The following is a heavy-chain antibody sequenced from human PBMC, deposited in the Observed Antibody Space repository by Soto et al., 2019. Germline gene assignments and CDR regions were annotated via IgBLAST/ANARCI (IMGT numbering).Heavy chain of an antibody. J-gene: IGHJ6*02. V-gene: IGHV3-33*01. CDR1: GFTFSSYG. Sequence: SLRLSCAASGFTFSSYGMHWVRQAPGKGLEWVAVIWYDGSNKYYADSVKGRFTISRDNSKNTLYLQMNSLRAEDTAVYYCARSWRPLARYYYGMDVWGQGTTVTVSS. CDR3: ARSWRPLARYYYGMDV. D-gene: IGHD1-1*01. CDR2: IWYDGSNK.